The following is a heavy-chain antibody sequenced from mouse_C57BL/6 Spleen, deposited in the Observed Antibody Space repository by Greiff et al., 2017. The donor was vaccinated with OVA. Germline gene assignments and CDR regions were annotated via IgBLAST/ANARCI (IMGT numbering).Heavy chain of an antibody. J-gene: IGHJ2*01. V-gene: IGHV1-82*01. Sequence: QVQLKQSGPELVKPGASVKISCKASGYAFSSSWMNWVKQRPGKGLEWIGRIYPGDGDTNYNGKFKGKATLTADKSSSTAYMQLSSLTSEDSAVYFCARSAPSHYFDYWGQGTTLTVSS. CDR2: IYPGDGDT. D-gene: IGHD3-1*01. CDR1: GYAFSSSW. CDR3: ARSAPSHYFDY.